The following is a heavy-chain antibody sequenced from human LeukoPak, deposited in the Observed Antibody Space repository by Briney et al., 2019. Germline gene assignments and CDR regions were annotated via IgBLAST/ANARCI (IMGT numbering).Heavy chain of an antibody. Sequence: ASVKVSCKASGGTFSSYAISWVRQAPGQGLEWMGGIIPIFGTANYAQKFQGRVTITADKSTSTAYMELSSLRSEDTAVYYCAAQVRLSSTGGAYYGMDVWGKGTTVTVSS. D-gene: IGHD2-2*01. CDR2: IIPIFGTA. V-gene: IGHV1-69*06. J-gene: IGHJ6*04. CDR1: GGTFSSYA. CDR3: AAQVRLSSTGGAYYGMDV.